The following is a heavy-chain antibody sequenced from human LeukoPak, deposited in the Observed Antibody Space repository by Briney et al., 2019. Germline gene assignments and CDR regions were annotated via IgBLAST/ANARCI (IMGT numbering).Heavy chain of an antibody. Sequence: GGSLRLSCAASGFTFNNYAMSWVRQAPGKGLEWVSAISGSGGGSTYYADSVKGRFTISRDNSQNTLYLQMESLRVEDTAVYYCVRGGWGASWSNWGQGTLVTVSS. J-gene: IGHJ4*02. V-gene: IGHV3-23*01. CDR1: GFTFNNYA. CDR3: VRGGWGASWSN. D-gene: IGHD6-19*01. CDR2: ISGSGGGST.